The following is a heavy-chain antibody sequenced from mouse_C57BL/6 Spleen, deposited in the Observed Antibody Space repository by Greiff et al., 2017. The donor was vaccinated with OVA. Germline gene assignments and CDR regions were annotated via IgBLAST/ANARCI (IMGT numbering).Heavy chain of an antibody. J-gene: IGHJ4*01. Sequence: QVQLQQPGAELVRPGSSVKLSCKASGYTFTSYWMDWVKQRPGQGLEWIGNIYPSDSETHYNQKFKDKATLTVDKSSSTAYMQLSSLASEDSAVYDCARRGGYGAMDYWGQGTSVTVSS. CDR2: IYPSDSET. CDR3: ARRGGYGAMDY. CDR1: GYTFTSYW. D-gene: IGHD2-2*01. V-gene: IGHV1-61*01.